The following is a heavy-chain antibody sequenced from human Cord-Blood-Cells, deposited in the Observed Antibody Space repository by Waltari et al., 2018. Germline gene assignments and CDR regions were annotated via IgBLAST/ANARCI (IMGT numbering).Heavy chain of an antibody. V-gene: IGHV4-4*07. CDR3: ARAGYNWNYYYYYYMDV. J-gene: IGHJ6*03. CDR2: IYTRGST. Sequence: QVQLQESGPGLVKPSETLSLTCTVSGGSISSYYWSWIRQPAGKGLEWIGRIYTRGSTNYNPSLKSRVTMSVDTSKNQFSLKLSSVTAADTAVYYCARAGYNWNYYYYYYMDVWGKGTTVTVSS. CDR1: GGSISSYY. D-gene: IGHD1-20*01.